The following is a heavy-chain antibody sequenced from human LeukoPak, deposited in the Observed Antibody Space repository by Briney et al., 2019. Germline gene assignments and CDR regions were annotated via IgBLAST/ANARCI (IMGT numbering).Heavy chain of an antibody. Sequence: SSETLSLTCAVSGYSINSGYYWGWIRQPPGKGLEWIGNIYHSGSTYYNPSLKSRVTISVDTSKNQFSLKLSSVTAADTAVYYCARRYCSTTSCYFVYWGQGTLVTVSS. CDR3: ARRYCSTTSCYFVY. D-gene: IGHD2-2*01. CDR2: IYHSGST. V-gene: IGHV4-38-2*01. CDR1: GYSINSGYY. J-gene: IGHJ4*02.